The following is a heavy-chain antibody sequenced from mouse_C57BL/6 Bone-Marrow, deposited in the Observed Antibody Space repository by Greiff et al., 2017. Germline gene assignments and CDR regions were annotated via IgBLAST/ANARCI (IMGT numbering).Heavy chain of an antibody. CDR3: ARGGLLPYCCDY. V-gene: IGHV1-85*01. J-gene: IGHJ2*01. Sequence: QVQLQQPGAELVKPGASVKLSCKASGYTFTGYDINWVKQSPGQGLEWIGWLYPRYGSTNYNEKFKGKATLTVDQSSSTAYMPLHSLTSEDSAVEFCARGGLLPYCCDYWGQGTTLTVSS. CDR2: LYPRYGST. D-gene: IGHD2-3*01. CDR1: GYTFTGYD.